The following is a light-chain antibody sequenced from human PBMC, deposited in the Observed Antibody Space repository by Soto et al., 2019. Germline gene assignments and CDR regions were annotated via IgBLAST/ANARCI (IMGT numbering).Light chain of an antibody. CDR2: GTS. CDR1: QSVSTY. J-gene: IGKJ2*01. CDR3: QQYGTSPRYT. Sequence: EIVLTQSPGTLSLSPGERATLSCRASQSVSTYLAWYHQKPGQAPRLLIYGTSSRATGIPDRFSGSGSGTDFTLTISRLQPEDFAVYYCQQYGTSPRYTFGQGTKLEIK. V-gene: IGKV3-20*01.